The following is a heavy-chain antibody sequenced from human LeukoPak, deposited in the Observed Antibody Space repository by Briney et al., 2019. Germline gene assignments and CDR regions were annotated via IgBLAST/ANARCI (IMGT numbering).Heavy chain of an antibody. CDR3: AKAGIWSGYYTGNAFDV. J-gene: IGHJ3*01. D-gene: IGHD3-3*01. V-gene: IGHV3-23*01. Sequence: PGGSLRLPCAASGFTFSTFAMNWVRQAPGKGLEWVSAMSGSSGHTYYADSVKGRFTVSRDNSKNTLYLQMNSLRAEDTAVYHCAKAGIWSGYYTGNAFDVWGQGTMVTVSS. CDR1: GFTFSTFA. CDR2: MSGSSGHT.